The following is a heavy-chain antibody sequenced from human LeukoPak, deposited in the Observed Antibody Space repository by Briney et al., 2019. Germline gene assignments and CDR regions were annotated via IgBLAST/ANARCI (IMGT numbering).Heavy chain of an antibody. V-gene: IGHV3-23*01. D-gene: IGHD3-3*01. J-gene: IGHJ6*02. CDR1: GFTFTSYS. CDR3: AREVPAYDFGMDV. CDR2: TSDRGDYT. Sequence: GGSLRLSCAASGFTFTSYSMSWVRQAPGKGLEWVSGTSDRGDYTYYADSVKGRFTISRDSSKNTLYLQMNSLRAEDTAVYYCAREVPAYDFGMDVWGQGTTVIVS.